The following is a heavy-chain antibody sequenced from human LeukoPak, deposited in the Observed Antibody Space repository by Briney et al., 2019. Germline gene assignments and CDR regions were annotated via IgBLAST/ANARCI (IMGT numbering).Heavy chain of an antibody. Sequence: GGSLRLSCAASGFTFSDYGMHWVRQAPGKGLEWGAVIWFDGSNQYYADSVKGRFTVSKDFSENTLYLRMNSLRAEDTAVYYCARDHKVRGIVADYFYGMDVWGQGTTVTVSS. CDR3: ARDHKVRGIVADYFYGMDV. J-gene: IGHJ6*02. V-gene: IGHV3-33*01. D-gene: IGHD3-10*01. CDR1: GFTFSDYG. CDR2: IWFDGSNQ.